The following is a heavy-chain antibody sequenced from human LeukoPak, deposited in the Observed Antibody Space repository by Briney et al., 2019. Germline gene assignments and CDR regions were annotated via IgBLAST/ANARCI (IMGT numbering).Heavy chain of an antibody. J-gene: IGHJ4*02. Sequence: SETLSLTCTVSGGSISSYYWSWIRQPPGKGLEWIGEINHGGSTNYNPSLKSRVTISVDTSKNQFSLKLSSVTAADTAVYYCARQTGSGLFILPGGQGTLVTVSS. CDR2: INHGGST. CDR3: ARQTGSGLFILP. D-gene: IGHD3/OR15-3a*01. V-gene: IGHV4-34*01. CDR1: GGSISSYY.